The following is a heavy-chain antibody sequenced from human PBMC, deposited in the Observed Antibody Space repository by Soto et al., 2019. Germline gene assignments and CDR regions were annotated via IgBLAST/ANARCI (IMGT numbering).Heavy chain of an antibody. V-gene: IGHV3-53*01. CDR3: APHETDYYYYGMDV. CDR1: GFTVSSNY. J-gene: IGHJ6*02. CDR2: IYSGGST. Sequence: PGGSLRLSCADSGFTVSSNYMSWVRQAPGKGLEWVSVIYSGGSTYYADSVKGRFTISRDNSKKTLYLQMNSLGAEDTGVYYCAPHETDYYYYGMDVWGQGTTVTVSS.